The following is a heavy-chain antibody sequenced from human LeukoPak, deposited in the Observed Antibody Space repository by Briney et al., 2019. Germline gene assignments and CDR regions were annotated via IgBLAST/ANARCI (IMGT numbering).Heavy chain of an antibody. V-gene: IGHV1-8*01. CDR3: ARRGYSYGFDY. J-gene: IGHJ4*02. CDR1: GYTSTSYD. CDR2: MNPNSGNT. Sequence: ASVKVSCKASGYTSTSYDINWVRQAAGQELEWMGWMNPNSGNTGYAHKFQGRVTMTRNTSISTAYMELSRLRSEDTAVYYCARRGYSYGFDYWGQGTLVTVSS. D-gene: IGHD5-18*01.